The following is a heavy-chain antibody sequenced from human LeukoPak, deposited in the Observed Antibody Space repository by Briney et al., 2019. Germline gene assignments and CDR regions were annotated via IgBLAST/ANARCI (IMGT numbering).Heavy chain of an antibody. CDR3: ARGDDSGYYDYFDY. CDR1: GFTVDSNY. CDR2: IYTGGNT. V-gene: IGHV3-53*01. D-gene: IGHD5-12*01. Sequence: GGSLRLSCAASGFTVDSNYLSWVRKAPGKGLEWVSTIYTGGNTYYAASVKGRFTISRDFSKNTVFLHMNSLRAEDTAMYYCARGDDSGYYDYFDYWGQGAMVTVSS. J-gene: IGHJ4*02.